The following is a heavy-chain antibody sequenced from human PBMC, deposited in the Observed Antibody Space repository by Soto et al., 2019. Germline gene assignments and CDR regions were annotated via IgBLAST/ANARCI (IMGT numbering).Heavy chain of an antibody. J-gene: IGHJ5*02. CDR2: ISGSGFKK. CDR1: GFIFENFG. Sequence: LRRSCAASGFIFENFGMSWVRQAPGKGLEWISSISGSGFKKYYADSVKGRFTISRDNSKSTVYLELNNLSAEDTAVYHCAKNQGVELVPLAAVDWFDPWGQGSVVTVSS. V-gene: IGHV3-23*01. CDR3: AKNQGVELVPLAAVDWFDP. D-gene: IGHD1-26*01.